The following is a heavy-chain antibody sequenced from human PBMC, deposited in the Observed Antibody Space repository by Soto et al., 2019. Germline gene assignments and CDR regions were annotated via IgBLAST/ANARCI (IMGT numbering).Heavy chain of an antibody. CDR1: GYSISSGYY. CDR2: IYHSGST. D-gene: IGHD3-3*01. CDR3: ARGTDFWSGPNPFDY. V-gene: IGHV4-38-2*01. Sequence: SETLSLTCAVSGYSISSGYYCGWLRQPPGKGLEWIGSIYHSGSTYYNPSLKSRVTISVDTSKNQFSLKLSSVTAADTAVYFCARGTDFWSGPNPFDYWGQGTLVTVSS. J-gene: IGHJ4*02.